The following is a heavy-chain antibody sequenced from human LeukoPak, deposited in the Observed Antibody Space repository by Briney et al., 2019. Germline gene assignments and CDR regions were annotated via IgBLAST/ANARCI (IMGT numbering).Heavy chain of an antibody. CDR1: GGSISSSSYY. Sequence: PSETLSLTCTVSGGSISSSSYYWGWIRQPPGKGLEWIGSIYYSGSTYYNPSLKSRVTISIDTSKNQFSLKLTSVTAADTAVYYCARDNPRPQQWVVPMNWFDPWGQGTLVTVSS. CDR3: ARDNPRPQQWVVPMNWFDP. CDR2: IYYSGST. V-gene: IGHV4-39*07. J-gene: IGHJ5*02. D-gene: IGHD6-19*01.